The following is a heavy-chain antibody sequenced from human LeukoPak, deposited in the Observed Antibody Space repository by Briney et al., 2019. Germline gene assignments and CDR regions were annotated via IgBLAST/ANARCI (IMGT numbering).Heavy chain of an antibody. D-gene: IGHD6-19*01. CDR2: IRYDGSKK. CDR1: GFTFSSYG. J-gene: IGHJ5*02. CDR3: ANSGWSPKA. Sequence: GGSLRLSCAASGFTFSSYGMHWVRQAPGKGLEGEAFIRYDGSKKYYADSVKGRFTISRDNSKNTLYLQMNSLRAEDTAVYSCANSGWSPKAWGQGTLVTVSS. V-gene: IGHV3-30*02.